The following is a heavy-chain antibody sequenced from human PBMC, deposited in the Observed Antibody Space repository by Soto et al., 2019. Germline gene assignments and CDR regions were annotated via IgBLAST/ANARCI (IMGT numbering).Heavy chain of an antibody. J-gene: IGHJ6*02. Sequence: GESMKISCKRARYTFTNYSVGWGRHMPGRGPEXMRLIYPGDSGTIYNPSFEGQVTISDDKSLTTTYLQWRSLKDSDTAIYYCAASIFYYGIDVRGQAATVTVSS. CDR3: AASIFYYGIDV. CDR2: IYPGDSGT. V-gene: IGHV5-51*01. CDR1: RYTFTNYS.